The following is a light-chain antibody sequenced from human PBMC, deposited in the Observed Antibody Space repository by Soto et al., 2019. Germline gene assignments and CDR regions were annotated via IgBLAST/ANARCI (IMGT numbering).Light chain of an antibody. V-gene: IGKV3-20*01. CDR2: GAS. Sequence: EIVLTQSPGTLSLSPGERATLSCRASQSVSSSYLAWYQQKPGQAPRLLIYGASSRATGIPDRFSGSGSGTDFTLTISRLEPEDFAVYYCQQYGRSPLLTFGGGPKVAIK. J-gene: IGKJ4*01. CDR1: QSVSSSY. CDR3: QQYGRSPLLT.